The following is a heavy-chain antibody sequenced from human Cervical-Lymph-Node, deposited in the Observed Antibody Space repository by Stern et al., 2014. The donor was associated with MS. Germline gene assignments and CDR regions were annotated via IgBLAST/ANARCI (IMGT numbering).Heavy chain of an antibody. J-gene: IGHJ5*02. V-gene: IGHV4-31*03. CDR2: ISYSGST. CDR1: GGSISSGGYY. Sequence: QLQLQESGPGLVKPSQTLSLTCTVSGGSISSGGYYWSWIRQHPGNGLEWIGYISYSGSTYYNPSLKSRVTISVDTSKNQFSLKLSSVTAADTAVYYCARDTSSGYSSGWGGWFDPWGQGTLVTVSS. D-gene: IGHD6-19*01. CDR3: ARDTSSGYSSGWGGWFDP.